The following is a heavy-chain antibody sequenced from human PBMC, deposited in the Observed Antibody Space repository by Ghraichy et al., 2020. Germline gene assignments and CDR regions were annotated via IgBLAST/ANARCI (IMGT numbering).Heavy chain of an antibody. CDR1: GFTFSSYS. D-gene: IGHD3-22*01. J-gene: IGHJ4*02. CDR2: ISSSSSYI. Sequence: GGSLRLSCAASGFTFSSYSMNWVRQAPGKGLEWVSSISSSSSYIYYADSVKGRFTISRDNAKNSLYLQMNSLRAEDTAVYYCARDLVIYYDSSGYSTLDYWGQGTLVTVSS. CDR3: ARDLVIYYDSSGYSTLDY. V-gene: IGHV3-21*01.